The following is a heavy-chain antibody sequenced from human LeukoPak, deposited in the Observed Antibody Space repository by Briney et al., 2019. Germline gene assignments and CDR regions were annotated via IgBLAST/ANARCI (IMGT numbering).Heavy chain of an antibody. CDR1: GGSISSSNYY. V-gene: IGHV4-39*07. D-gene: IGHD6-13*01. CDR2: INHSGST. J-gene: IGHJ6*02. Sequence: PSETLSLTCTVSGGSISSSNYYWGWIRQPPGKGLEWIGEINHSGSTNYNPSLKSRVTISVDTSKNQFSLKLSSVTAADTAVYYCARGRLASQLVPYYYYYYGMDVWGQGTTVTVSS. CDR3: ARGRLASQLVPYYYYYYGMDV.